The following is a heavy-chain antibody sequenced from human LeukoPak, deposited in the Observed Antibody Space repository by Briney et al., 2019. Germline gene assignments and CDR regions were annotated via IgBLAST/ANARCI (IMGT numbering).Heavy chain of an antibody. Sequence: ASVKVSCKASGYTFTSYAMNWVRQAPGQGLEWMGWINTNTGNPTYAQGFIGRFVFSLDTSVSTAYLQISSLEAEDTAVYYCARESILWFGEFPLVWFDPWGQGTLVTVSS. D-gene: IGHD3-10*01. CDR1: GYTFTSYA. CDR2: INTNTGNP. V-gene: IGHV7-4-1*02. CDR3: ARESILWFGEFPLVWFDP. J-gene: IGHJ5*02.